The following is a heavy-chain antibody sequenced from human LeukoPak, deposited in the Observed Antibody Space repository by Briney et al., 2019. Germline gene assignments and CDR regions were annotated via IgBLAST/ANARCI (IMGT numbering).Heavy chain of an antibody. Sequence: SVKVSCKASGYTFTSYAMNWVRQAPGQGHEWMGGIIPIFGTANYAQKFQGRVTITADESTSTAYMELSSLRSEDTAVYYCARGASSSFYDYWGQGTLVTVSS. CDR1: GYTFTSYA. CDR2: IIPIFGTA. CDR3: ARGASSSFYDY. J-gene: IGHJ4*02. D-gene: IGHD6-6*01. V-gene: IGHV1-69*13.